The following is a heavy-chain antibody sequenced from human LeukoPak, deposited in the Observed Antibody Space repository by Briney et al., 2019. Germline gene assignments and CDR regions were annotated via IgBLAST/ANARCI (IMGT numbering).Heavy chain of an antibody. CDR1: GFTFSSYW. D-gene: IGHD1-26*01. Sequence: PGGSLRLSCVASGFTFSSYWMSWVRQAPGKGLEWVANIKQDGSEKYYVDSVKGRFTISRDNAKNSLNLQMNSLRAVDTAVYHCARADGYSGSHFDYWGQGTLVTVSS. V-gene: IGHV3-7*01. CDR3: ARADGYSGSHFDY. CDR2: IKQDGSEK. J-gene: IGHJ4*02.